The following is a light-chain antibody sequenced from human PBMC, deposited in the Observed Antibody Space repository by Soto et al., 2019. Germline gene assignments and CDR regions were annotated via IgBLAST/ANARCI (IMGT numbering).Light chain of an antibody. V-gene: IGLV1-51*01. J-gene: IGLJ1*01. CDR2: DAD. CDR1: RRSIGRNY. CDR3: GVWDSALTTSV. Sequence: QSVLTQSPSVSAAAGQTGVISCSGHRRSIGRNYVSWYQHLPGTVPKLVIYDADKRPSGIPDRFSGSKSDTSATLAITEIQTGDEADYYCGVWDSALTTSVFRRGTKVTVL.